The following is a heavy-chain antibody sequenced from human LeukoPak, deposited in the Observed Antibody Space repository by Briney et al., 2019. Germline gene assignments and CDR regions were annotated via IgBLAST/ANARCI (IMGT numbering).Heavy chain of an antibody. CDR3: ARADIVVVPAAPDY. Sequence: ASVKVSCKASGYTFTCSAISWVRQAPGQGLEWMGWISAYNGNTNYAQKLQGRGTMTTDTSTSTAYMELRSLRSDDTAVYYCARADIVVVPAAPDYCGQGTLVTVSS. CDR2: ISAYNGNT. CDR1: GYTFTCSA. D-gene: IGHD2-2*01. V-gene: IGHV1-18*01. J-gene: IGHJ4*02.